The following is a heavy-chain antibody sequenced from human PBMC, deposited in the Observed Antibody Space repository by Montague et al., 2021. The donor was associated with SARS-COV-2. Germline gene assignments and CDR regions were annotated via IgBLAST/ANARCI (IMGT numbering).Heavy chain of an antibody. CDR1: GGSISSYY. D-gene: IGHD3-9*01. V-gene: IGHV4-59*13. CDR2: IYYSGST. J-gene: IGHJ6*02. Sequence: SGTLSLTYTVSGGSISSYYWSWIRQPPGKGLEWIGYIYYSGSTNYNPSLKSRVIISVDRSKIQFSLKLNSVTAADTAIYYCARLPYDNSYGMDVWGQGTTVTVSS. CDR3: ARLPYDNSYGMDV.